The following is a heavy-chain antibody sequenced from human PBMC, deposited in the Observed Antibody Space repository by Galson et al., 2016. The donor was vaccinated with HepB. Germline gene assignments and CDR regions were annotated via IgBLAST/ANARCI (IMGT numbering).Heavy chain of an antibody. CDR2: INTNTGNP. Sequence: SCKASGYTFTTYAMNWVRQAPGQGLECMGWINTNTGNPTYAQGFTGRFVSSLDTSVSTAYLQISGLKAEDTAVYYCATSAGRGVYDYWGQGTLVTVSS. J-gene: IGHJ4*02. V-gene: IGHV7-4-1*02. CDR1: GYTFTTYA. CDR3: ATSAGRGVYDY. D-gene: IGHD2-8*01.